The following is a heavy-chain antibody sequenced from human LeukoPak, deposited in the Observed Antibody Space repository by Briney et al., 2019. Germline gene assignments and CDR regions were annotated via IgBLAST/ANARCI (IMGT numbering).Heavy chain of an antibody. CDR1: GFPFTSYA. D-gene: IGHD1-26*01. V-gene: IGHV3-23*01. CDR3: AKCHYSGNYGGFDC. Sequence: GGSLRLSCAASGFPFTSYAMSWVRQAPGKGLEWASATSGGGGSTYYADSVKGRFTISRDNSKNTLYLQMNSLRVEDTAVYFCAKCHYSGNYGGFDCWGQGTLVTVSS. J-gene: IGHJ4*02. CDR2: TSGGGGST.